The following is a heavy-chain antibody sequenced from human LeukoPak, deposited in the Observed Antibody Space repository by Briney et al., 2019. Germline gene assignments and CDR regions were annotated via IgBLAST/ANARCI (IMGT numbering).Heavy chain of an antibody. D-gene: IGHD2-15*01. V-gene: IGHV4-39*01. CDR1: GDSITSSNYY. J-gene: IGHJ5*02. Sequence: SETLSLTCTVSGDSITSSNYYWGWIRQPPGKGLEWIASIYYSGNTYYNPSLKSRVTISVDTSKNQFSLELSSVTAADTAVYYCATRSIVVVVTAAPGFDPWGQGTLVTVSS. CDR3: ATRSIVVVVTAAPGFDP. CDR2: IYYSGNT.